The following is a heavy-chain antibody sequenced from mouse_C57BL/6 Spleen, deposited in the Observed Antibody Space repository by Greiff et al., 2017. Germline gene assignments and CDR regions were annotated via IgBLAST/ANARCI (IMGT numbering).Heavy chain of an antibody. Sequence: QVQLQQPGAELVMPGASVKLSCKASGYTFTSYWMHWVKQRPGQGLEWIGEIDPSDSYTNSNQKFKGKSTLTVDKSSSTAYMQLSSLTSEDSAVYYCARGWDGGEYFDVWGTGTTVTVSS. CDR3: ARGWDGGEYFDV. CDR2: IDPSDSYT. CDR1: GYTFTSYW. V-gene: IGHV1-69*01. J-gene: IGHJ1*03. D-gene: IGHD4-1*01.